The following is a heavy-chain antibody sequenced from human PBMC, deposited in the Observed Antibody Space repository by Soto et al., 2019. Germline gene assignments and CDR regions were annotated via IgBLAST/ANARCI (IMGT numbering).Heavy chain of an antibody. D-gene: IGHD3-10*01. J-gene: IGHJ5*02. CDR1: GFTFSDYY. CDR2: ISSSGSTI. CDR3: ARDLEGITITGWFDP. Sequence: AGGSLRLSCAASGFTFSDYYMSWIRQAPGKGLEWVSYISSSGSTIYYADSVKGRFTISRDNAKNSLYLQMNSLRAEDTAVYYCARDLEGITITGWFDPWGQGTLVTVSS. V-gene: IGHV3-11*01.